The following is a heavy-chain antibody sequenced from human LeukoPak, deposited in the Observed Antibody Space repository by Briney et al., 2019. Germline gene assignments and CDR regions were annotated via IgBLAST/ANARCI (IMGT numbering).Heavy chain of an antibody. CDR1: GGTFSSYA. J-gene: IGHJ4*02. D-gene: IGHD1-26*01. CDR2: IIPILGIA. Sequence: SVKVSCKASGGTFSSYAISWVRQAPGQGLEWMGRIIPILGIANYAQKFQGRVTITADKSTSTAYMELSSLRSEDTAVYYCARDPLGYSGSYYYFDYWGQGTLVTVSS. V-gene: IGHV1-69*04. CDR3: ARDPLGYSGSYYYFDY.